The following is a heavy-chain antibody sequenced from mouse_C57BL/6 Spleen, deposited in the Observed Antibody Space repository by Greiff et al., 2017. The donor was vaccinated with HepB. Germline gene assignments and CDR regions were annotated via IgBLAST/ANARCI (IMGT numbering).Heavy chain of an antibody. CDR2: ISYDGSN. D-gene: IGHD4-1*01. CDR3: ASPNWDGYAMDY. Sequence: EVQLQQSGPGLVKPSQSLSLTCSVTGYSITSGYYWNWIRQFPGNKLEWMGYISYDGSNNYNPSLKNRISITRDTSKNQFFLKLNSVTTEDTATYYCASPNWDGYAMDYWGQGTSVTVSS. J-gene: IGHJ4*01. V-gene: IGHV3-6*01. CDR1: GYSITSGYY.